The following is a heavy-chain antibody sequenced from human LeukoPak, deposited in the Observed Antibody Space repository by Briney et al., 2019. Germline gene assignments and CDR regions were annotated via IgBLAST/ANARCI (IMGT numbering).Heavy chain of an antibody. CDR3: ARDSRVGTTHYYYYMDV. CDR2: ISYDAANK. V-gene: IGHV3-30*04. CDR1: GFTFSNYP. D-gene: IGHD1-14*01. Sequence: GGSLRLSCVASGFTFSNYPIHWVRQAPGKGLEWVAVISYDAANKEYADSVKGRFTISRDDSTNTVSLQMNSLRAEDTAVYYCARDSRVGTTHYYYYMDVWGKGAMVTVSS. J-gene: IGHJ6*03.